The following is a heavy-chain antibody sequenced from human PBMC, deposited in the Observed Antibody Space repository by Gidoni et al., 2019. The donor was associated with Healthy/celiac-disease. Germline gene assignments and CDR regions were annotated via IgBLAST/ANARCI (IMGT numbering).Heavy chain of an antibody. CDR2: IYYSGST. J-gene: IGHJ5*02. Sequence: QLQLQESGPGLVKPSETLSLTCTVSGCSISSSSYYWGWIRQPPGKGLEWIGSIYYSGSTYYNPSLKSRVTISVDTSKNQFSLKLSSVTAADTAVYYCASELVRFSWFDPWGQGTLVTVSS. V-gene: IGHV4-39*01. CDR3: ASELVRFSWFDP. CDR1: GCSISSSSYY. D-gene: IGHD3-16*01.